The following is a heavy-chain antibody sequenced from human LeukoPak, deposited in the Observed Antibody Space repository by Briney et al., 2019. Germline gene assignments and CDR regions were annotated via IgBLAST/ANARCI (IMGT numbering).Heavy chain of an antibody. J-gene: IGHJ4*02. D-gene: IGHD3-10*01. Sequence: GGSLRLSCAASGFTFSSYAMHWVRQAPGKGLEWVAVISYDGSNKYYADSVKGRFTISRDNSKNTLYLQMNSLRAEDTAVYYCARDYYYGSGSYPLALWGQGTLVTVSS. CDR2: ISYDGSNK. CDR3: ARDYYYGSGSYPLAL. CDR1: GFTFSSYA. V-gene: IGHV3-30-3*01.